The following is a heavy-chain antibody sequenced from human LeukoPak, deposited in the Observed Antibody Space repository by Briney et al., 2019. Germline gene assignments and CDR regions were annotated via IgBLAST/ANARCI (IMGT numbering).Heavy chain of an antibody. D-gene: IGHD5-24*01. CDR2: IHHSGSF. V-gene: IGHV4-34*01. CDR1: GRAFTYYY. Sequence: SETLSLTCSFNGRAFTYYYWTWIRPPPGKGLEWIGEIHHSGSFKYSPSLKTRVTLSLDTSNNQFFLKLKSVTAADTAVYYCARGDGVLATIGTGSSFFDLWGRGTLVTVSS. CDR3: ARGDGVLATIGTGSSFFDL. J-gene: IGHJ2*01.